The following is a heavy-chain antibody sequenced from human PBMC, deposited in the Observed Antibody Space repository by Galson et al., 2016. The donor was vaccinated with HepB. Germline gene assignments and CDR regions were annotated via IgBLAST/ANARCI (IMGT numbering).Heavy chain of an antibody. V-gene: IGHV4-30-4*01. J-gene: IGHJ4*02. Sequence: LSLTCTVSGGSISSGDYYWSWIRQPPGKGLEWIGYIYYGGITYHNPSLRSRVTIPVDTSKNQFSLTLSSVTAADTAVYYCARDFSRLRLPLYWGPGTLVAVSS. CDR3: ARDFSRLRLPLY. D-gene: IGHD5-12*01. CDR1: GGSISSGDYY. CDR2: IYYGGIT.